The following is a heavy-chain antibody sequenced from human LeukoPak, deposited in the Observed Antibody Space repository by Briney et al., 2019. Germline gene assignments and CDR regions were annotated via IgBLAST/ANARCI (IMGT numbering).Heavy chain of an antibody. V-gene: IGHV3-30-3*01. CDR1: GFNFSSYT. D-gene: IGHD3-3*01. CDR3: ARGGQGYDLNWFDP. J-gene: IGHJ5*02. Sequence: PGGSLRLSCAASGFNFSSYTIHWVRQAPGKGLEWVTIISYDGSNKYYADSVKGRFTISRDNSKNTLYLQMNSLRAEDTAVYYCARGGQGYDLNWFDPWGQGTLVTVSS. CDR2: ISYDGSNK.